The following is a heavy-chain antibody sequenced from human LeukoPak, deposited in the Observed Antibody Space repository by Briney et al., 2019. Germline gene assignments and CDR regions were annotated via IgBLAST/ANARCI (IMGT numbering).Heavy chain of an antibody. CDR2: IGTEGDT. J-gene: IGHJ2*01. V-gene: IGHV3-13*01. D-gene: IGHD2-8*02. Sequence: PGGSLGLSCTASGFTLRNYDMHWVRQTTQKGLEWVSGIGTEGDTFYPDAVKGRFTISRENAKDSFYLQMNSLRAGDTAVYYCGRGRFVLVPSLERWYFDLWGRGTLVTVSS. CDR3: GRGRFVLVPSLERWYFDL. CDR1: GFTLRNYD.